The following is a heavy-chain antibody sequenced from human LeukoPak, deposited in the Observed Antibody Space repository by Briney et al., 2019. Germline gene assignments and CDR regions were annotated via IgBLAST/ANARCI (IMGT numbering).Heavy chain of an antibody. CDR1: GFTFSSYS. J-gene: IGHJ4*02. CDR3: ARDPAVAGRLDY. V-gene: IGHV3-21*01. D-gene: IGHD6-19*01. CDR2: ISSSSSYI. Sequence: GGSLRLSCAASGFTFSSYSTNWVRQAPGKGLEWVSSISSSSSYIYYADSVKGRFTISRDNAKNSLYLQMNSLRAEDTAVYYCARDPAVAGRLDYWGQGTLVTVSS.